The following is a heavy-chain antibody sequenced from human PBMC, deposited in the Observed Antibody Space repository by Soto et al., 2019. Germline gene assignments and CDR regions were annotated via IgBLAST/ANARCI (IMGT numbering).Heavy chain of an antibody. CDR3: ARVGLKYLRWFDP. V-gene: IGHV1-69*13. J-gene: IGHJ5*02. Sequence: SVKVSCKASGGTFSSYAISWVRQAPGQGLEWMGGIIPIFGTANYAQKFQGRVTITADESTSTAYMELSSLRSEDTAVYYCARVGLKYLRWFDPWGQGSLVTVS. CDR2: IIPIFGTA. CDR1: GGTFSSYA. D-gene: IGHD6-6*01.